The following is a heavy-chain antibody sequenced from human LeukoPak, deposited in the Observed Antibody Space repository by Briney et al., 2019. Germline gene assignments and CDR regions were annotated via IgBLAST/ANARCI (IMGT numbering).Heavy chain of an antibody. CDR1: GGSISSYY. J-gene: IGHJ4*02. V-gene: IGHV4-59*01. Sequence: SETLSLTCTVSGGSISSYYWSWIRQPPGKGLEWIGYIYYSGSTNYKPSLKSRGNISVDTSKHQFSLKLSSVTAADTAVYCCARGDYGDPFDYWGQGTLVTVSS. D-gene: IGHD4-17*01. CDR3: ARGDYGDPFDY. CDR2: IYYSGST.